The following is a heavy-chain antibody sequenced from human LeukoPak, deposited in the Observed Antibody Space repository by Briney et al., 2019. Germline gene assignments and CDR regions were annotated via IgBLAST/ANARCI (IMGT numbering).Heavy chain of an antibody. CDR1: GGSISSYY. V-gene: IGHV4-59*01. CDR2: IYGSGST. D-gene: IGHD1-1*01. J-gene: IGHJ5*02. CDR3: AREGTSGTHLNWFDP. Sequence: SETLSHTCTVSGGSISSYYWSWIRQPPGKGLEWIGHIYGSGSTNYNPSLKSRVTLSVDTSKNQFSLKLSSVTAADTAVYYCAREGTSGTHLNWFDPWGQGTLVTDSS.